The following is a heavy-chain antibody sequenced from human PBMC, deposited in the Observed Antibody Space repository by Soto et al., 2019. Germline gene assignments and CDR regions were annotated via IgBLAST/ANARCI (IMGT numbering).Heavy chain of an antibody. CDR3: AMVDVYVTPSPQDV. CDR2: INAYNGNI. J-gene: IGHJ6*01. D-gene: IGHD3-16*01. CDR1: GYSFTRYG. Sequence: QVQLVQSGAEVKNPGASVKVSCKASGYSFTRYGIGWALQAPGLGVEWMGWINAYNGNINYAQNLQGRLTLTTDTSTTTAYMELRSLRSNDTAIYYCAMVDVYVTPSPQDVWGQGTMVTVSS. V-gene: IGHV1-18*01.